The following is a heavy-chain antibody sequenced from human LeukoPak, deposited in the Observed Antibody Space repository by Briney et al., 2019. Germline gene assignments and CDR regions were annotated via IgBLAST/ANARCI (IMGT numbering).Heavy chain of an antibody. Sequence: GGPLRLTYVAAGLNGRKWVVSDGRQAPWKGLECVSLISADGGSAFSADSVKGRFSISRDNNKNSLYLQMDSLRSEDTAMYYCAKESGKFDYWGQGTLVVVSS. V-gene: IGHV3-43*02. CDR2: ISADGGSA. J-gene: IGHJ4*02. CDR3: AKESGKFDY. CDR1: GLNGRKWV.